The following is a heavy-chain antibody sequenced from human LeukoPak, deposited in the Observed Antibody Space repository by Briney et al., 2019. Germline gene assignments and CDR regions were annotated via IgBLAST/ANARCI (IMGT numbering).Heavy chain of an antibody. V-gene: IGHV3-15*05. CDR1: GFTFSNAW. CDR3: TTSSS. J-gene: IGHJ4*02. D-gene: IGHD1-26*01. CDR2: IKGNTDGGTT. Sequence: GGSLRLSCAVSGFTFSNAWMSWVRQAPGKGLEWVGRIKGNTDGGTTDYAAPVKGRFTISRDDSRNTLYLQMNSLKIEDTAVYYCTTSSSWGQGTLVTVSS.